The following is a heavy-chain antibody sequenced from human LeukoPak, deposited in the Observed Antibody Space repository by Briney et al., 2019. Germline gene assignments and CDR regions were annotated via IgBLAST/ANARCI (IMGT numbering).Heavy chain of an antibody. CDR2: IYYSGST. CDR3: ARDTFPGIAAAGTV. V-gene: IGHV4-59*12. J-gene: IGHJ4*02. CDR1: GGSISSYY. D-gene: IGHD6-13*01. Sequence: SETLSLTCTVSGGSISSYYWSRIRQPPGKGLEWIGYIYYSGSTNYNPSLKSRVTISVDTSKNQFSLKLSSVTAADTAVYYCARDTFPGIAAAGTVWGQGTLVTVSS.